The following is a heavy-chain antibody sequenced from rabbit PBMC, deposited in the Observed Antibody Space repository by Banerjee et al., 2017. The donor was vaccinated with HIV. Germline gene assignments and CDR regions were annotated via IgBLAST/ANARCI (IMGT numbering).Heavy chain of an antibody. CDR1: GFSFSSNYY. J-gene: IGHJ4*01. D-gene: IGHD1-1*01. CDR2: IYAGSSGNT. V-gene: IGHV1S45*01. Sequence: QEQLVESGGGLVTLGGSLTLTCTASGFSFSSNYYMCWVRQAPGKGLEWIACIYAGSSGNTWYASWAKGRFTISKTSSTTVTLQMTSLTAADTATYFCARNMGYGGSSGYYGLWGPGTLVTVS. CDR3: ARNMGYGGSSGYYGL.